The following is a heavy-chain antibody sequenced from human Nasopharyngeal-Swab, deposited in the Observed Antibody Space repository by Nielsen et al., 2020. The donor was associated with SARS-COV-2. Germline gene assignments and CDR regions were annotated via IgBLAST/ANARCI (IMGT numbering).Heavy chain of an antibody. J-gene: IGHJ4*02. CDR2: IKQDGSEK. D-gene: IGHD4/OR15-4a*01. V-gene: IGHV3-7*01. CDR3: SRGDRSNGY. Sequence: WIRQPPGKGLEWVANIKQDGSEKYYVDSVKGRFTISRDNAKNSLYLQMNSLRAEDTAVYYCSRGDRSNGYWGQGTLVTVSS.